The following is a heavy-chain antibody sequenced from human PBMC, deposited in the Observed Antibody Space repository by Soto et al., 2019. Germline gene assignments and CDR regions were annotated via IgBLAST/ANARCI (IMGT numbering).Heavy chain of an antibody. Sequence: DVQLLESGGSLVQPGESLRLSCAASGFTFSNYAMSWVRQAPGKGLEWVSSISGGGGTTNYADSVKGRFTISRDNSKKSLYLQINSLVVEDTALYYCSKLRSYGGANYFDYWGQGALVTVSS. CDR2: ISGGGGTT. J-gene: IGHJ4*02. D-gene: IGHD3-16*01. CDR1: GFTFSNYA. CDR3: SKLRSYGGANYFDY. V-gene: IGHV3-23*01.